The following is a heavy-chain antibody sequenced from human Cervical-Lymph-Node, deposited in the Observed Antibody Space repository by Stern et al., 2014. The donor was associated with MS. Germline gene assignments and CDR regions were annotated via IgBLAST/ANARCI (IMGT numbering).Heavy chain of an antibody. D-gene: IGHD4/OR15-4a*01. CDR2: IKSDGSRT. CDR3: ARDPSDYVVFKYYGMDV. CDR1: GFTFRSDW. V-gene: IGHV3-74*01. Sequence: VQLGQSGGGLVLPGGSLRLSCAASGFTFRSDWMHWVRQAPGKGLVWVSRIKSDGSRTDYADSVKGRFAISRDNAKNTLYLQMNSLRAEDTAVYYCARDPSDYVVFKYYGMDVWGQGTTVTVSS. J-gene: IGHJ6*02.